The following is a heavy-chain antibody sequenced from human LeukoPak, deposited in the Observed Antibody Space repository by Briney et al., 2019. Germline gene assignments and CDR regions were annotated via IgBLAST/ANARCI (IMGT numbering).Heavy chain of an antibody. V-gene: IGHV4-59*01. CDR3: ARGPLGIAARPGGGDY. CDR2: IYYSGST. CDR1: GGSISSYY. Sequence: SETLSLTCTVSGGSISSYYWSWIRQPPGKGLEWIGYIYYSGSTNYNPSLKSRVTISVDTSKNQFSLKLSSVTAADTAVYYCARGPLGIAARPGGGDYWGQGTLDTVSS. D-gene: IGHD6-6*01. J-gene: IGHJ4*02.